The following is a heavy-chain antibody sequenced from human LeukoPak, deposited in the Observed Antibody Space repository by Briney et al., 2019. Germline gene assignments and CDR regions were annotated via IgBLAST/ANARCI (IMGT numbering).Heavy chain of an antibody. Sequence: SETLSLTCAVYGGSFSGYYWSWIRQPPGKGLEWIGSIYYSGSTYYNPSLKSRVTISVDTSKNQFSLKLSSVTAADTAVYYCARTAPVLRYFDWLLNYFDYWGQGTLVTVSS. D-gene: IGHD3-9*01. CDR1: GGSFSGYY. CDR3: ARTAPVLRYFDWLLNYFDY. J-gene: IGHJ4*02. V-gene: IGHV4-34*01. CDR2: IYYSGST.